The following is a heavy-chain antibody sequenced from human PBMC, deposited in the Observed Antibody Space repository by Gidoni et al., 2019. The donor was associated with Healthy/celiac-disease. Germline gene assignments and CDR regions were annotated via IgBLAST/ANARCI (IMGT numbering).Heavy chain of an antibody. CDR1: GYTFTSYY. Sequence: QVPLVQSGAEVKKPGASVQVSCKAPGYTFTSYYVHWVRPAPGQGLEWMGIINPSGGSTSYAQKGQGRVTMTRDTSTSTVYRELSSLRSEDTSVYYCARVQTWYSSGWSYWGQGTLVTVSS. J-gene: IGHJ1*01. CDR2: INPSGGST. D-gene: IGHD6-19*01. V-gene: IGHV1-46*01. CDR3: ARVQTWYSSGWSY.